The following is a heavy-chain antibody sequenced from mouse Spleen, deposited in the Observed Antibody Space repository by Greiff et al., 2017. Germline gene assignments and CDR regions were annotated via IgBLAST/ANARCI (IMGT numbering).Heavy chain of an antibody. CDR2: IDPSDSYT. V-gene: IGHV1-69*01. CDR3: ARGGTTVVED. CDR1: GYTFTSYW. J-gene: IGHJ2*01. Sequence: VQLQQPGAELVMPGASVKLSCKASGYTFTSYWMHWVKQRPGQGLEWIGEIDPSDSYTNYNQKFKGKATLTVDKSSSTAYMQLSSLTSEDSAVYYCARGGTTVVEDWGQGTTLTVSS. D-gene: IGHD1-1*01.